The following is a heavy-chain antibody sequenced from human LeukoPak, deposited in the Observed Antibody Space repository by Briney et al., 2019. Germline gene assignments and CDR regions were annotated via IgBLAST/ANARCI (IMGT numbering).Heavy chain of an antibody. D-gene: IGHD6-13*01. CDR3: ARAAAGMMYYYYYMDV. CDR2: IYYSGST. V-gene: IGHV4-59*01. J-gene: IGHJ6*03. CDR1: GGSISSYY. Sequence: SETLSLTCTVSGGSISSYYWSWIRQPPGKGLEWIGYIYYSGSTNYNPSLKSRVTISVDTSKNQFSLKLSSVTAADTAVYYCARAAAGMMYYYYYMDVWGKGTTVTISS.